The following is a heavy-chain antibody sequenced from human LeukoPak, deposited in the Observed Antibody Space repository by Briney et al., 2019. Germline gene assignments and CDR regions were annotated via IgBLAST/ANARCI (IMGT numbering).Heavy chain of an antibody. J-gene: IGHJ3*01. CDR1: GFTFNSYD. D-gene: IGHD3-10*01. V-gene: IGHV3-13*01. Sequence: GGPLRLSCAASGFTFNSYDMYWVRQVIGKGLEWVSAIDKGPNTYYSDSVKGRFTISRDNVKNFLYLQMNSLRAEDTAIYYCVRERPAYGFDALDVWGHGTMVTVSS. CDR3: VRERPAYGFDALDV. CDR2: IDKGPNT.